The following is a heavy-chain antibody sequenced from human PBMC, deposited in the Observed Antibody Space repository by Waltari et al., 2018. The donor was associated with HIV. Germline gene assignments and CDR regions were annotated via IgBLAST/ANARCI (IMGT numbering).Heavy chain of an antibody. Sequence: QVQLQESGPGLVKPSQTLSLTCTVSPGSFTSVRFYWSWIRQHPGKGLEWIGYICNSGRTYYNPSLKSRVTISLVTSKNQFSLNLSSVTAADTALYYCARGGGIPPVWGQGTLVTVSS. V-gene: IGHV4-31*03. CDR2: ICNSGRT. CDR1: PGSFTSVRFY. J-gene: IGHJ4*02. D-gene: IGHD3-16*01. CDR3: ARGGGIPPV.